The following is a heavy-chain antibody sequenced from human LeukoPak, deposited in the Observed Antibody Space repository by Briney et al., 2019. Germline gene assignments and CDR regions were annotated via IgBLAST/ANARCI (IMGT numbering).Heavy chain of an antibody. D-gene: IGHD3-22*01. J-gene: IGHJ4*02. CDR1: GGTFSSYA. V-gene: IGHV1-69*05. CDR3: ASEDYYDSSGYYYSY. Sequence: SVKVSCKASGGTFSSYAISWVRQAPGQGLEWMGGIIPIFGTANYAQKFQGRVTITTDESTSTAYRELSSLRSEDTAVYYCASEDYYDSSGYYYSYWGQGTLVTVSS. CDR2: IIPIFGTA.